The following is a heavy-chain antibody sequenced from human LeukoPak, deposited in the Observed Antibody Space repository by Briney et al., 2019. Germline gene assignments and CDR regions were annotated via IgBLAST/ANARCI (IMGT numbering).Heavy chain of an antibody. D-gene: IGHD3-9*01. CDR2: TSAYNGNT. Sequence: ASVKVSCKASGGTFSSYAISWVRQAPGQGLEWMGWTSAYNGNTNYAQKLQGRVTMTTDTSTSTAYMELRSLRSDDTAVYYCARDTSPLRYFDWLLYGEPFYYFDYWGQGTLVTVSS. J-gene: IGHJ4*02. CDR1: GGTFSSYA. V-gene: IGHV1-18*01. CDR3: ARDTSPLRYFDWLLYGEPFYYFDY.